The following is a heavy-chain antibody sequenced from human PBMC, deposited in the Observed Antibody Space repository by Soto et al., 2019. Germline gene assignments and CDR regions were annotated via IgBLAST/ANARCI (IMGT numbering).Heavy chain of an antibody. V-gene: IGHV1-18*01. J-gene: IGHJ3*02. CDR2: ISAYNGNT. CDR3: ARAPDSSGPQVEAFDI. D-gene: IGHD6-19*01. Sequence: ASVKVSCKASGYTFTSYGISWVRQAPGQGLEWMGWISAYNGNTNYAQKLQGRVTMTTDTSTSTAYMELRSLRSDDTAVYYCARAPDSSGPQVEAFDIWGQGTMVTVSS. CDR1: GYTFTSYG.